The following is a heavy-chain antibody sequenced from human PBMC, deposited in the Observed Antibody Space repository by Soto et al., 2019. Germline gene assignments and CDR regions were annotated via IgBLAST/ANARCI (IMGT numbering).Heavy chain of an antibody. CDR3: ARVVGALGHWFDP. CDR1: GYTFTSYG. V-gene: IGHV1-18*01. Sequence: QVQLVQSGAEVKKPGASVKVYCKASGYTFTSYGLSWVRQAPGQGLEWMGRISAYNYNTNYAQKLQGRVTMTTDTCTSTAYMELRSPRSDDTAGYYWARVVGALGHWFDPWGQGTRVTVSS. D-gene: IGHD1-26*01. CDR2: ISAYNYNT. J-gene: IGHJ5*02.